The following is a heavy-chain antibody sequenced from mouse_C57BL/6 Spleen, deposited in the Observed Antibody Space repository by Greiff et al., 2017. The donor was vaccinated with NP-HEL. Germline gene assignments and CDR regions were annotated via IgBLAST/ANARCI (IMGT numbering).Heavy chain of an antibody. CDR1: GYTFTSYW. D-gene: IGHD2-4*01. V-gene: IGHV1-69*01. CDR3: ARFYYDYDRVFDY. CDR2: IDPSDSYT. J-gene: IGHJ2*01. Sequence: VQLQQPGAELVMPGASVKLSCKASGYTFTSYWMHWVKQRPGQGLEWIGEIDPSDSYTNYNQKFKGKATLTVGKSSSTAYMQLSSLTSEDAAVYYCARFYYDYDRVFDYWGQGTTLTVSS.